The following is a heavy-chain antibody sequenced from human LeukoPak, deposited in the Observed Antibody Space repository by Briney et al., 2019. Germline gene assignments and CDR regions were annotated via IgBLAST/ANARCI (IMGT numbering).Heavy chain of an antibody. D-gene: IGHD3-3*01. J-gene: IGHJ4*02. CDR1: GYTFTSYD. CDR3: ARGVPYDFWSGYSPRYYFDY. V-gene: IGHV1-8*01. Sequence: ASVKISCKASGYTFTSYDINWVRQATGQGLEWMGWMNPNSGNTGYAQKFQGRATMTRNTSISTAYMELSSLRSEDTAVYYCARGVPYDFWSGYSPRYYFDYWGQGTLVTVSS. CDR2: MNPNSGNT.